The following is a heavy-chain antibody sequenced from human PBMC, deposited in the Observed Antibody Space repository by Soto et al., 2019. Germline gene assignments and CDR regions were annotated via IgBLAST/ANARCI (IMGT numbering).Heavy chain of an antibody. CDR1: GFTFSSYG. V-gene: IGHV3-30*18. CDR2: ISYDGSNK. CDR3: AKDKGIAVDRYWYFDL. Sequence: QVQLVESGGGVVQPGRSLRLSCAASGFTFSSYGMHWVRQAPGKGLEWVAVISYDGSNKYYADSVKGRFTISRDNSKNTLYLQMNSLRAGGTAVYYCAKDKGIAVDRYWYFDLWGRGTLVTVSS. D-gene: IGHD6-19*01. J-gene: IGHJ2*01.